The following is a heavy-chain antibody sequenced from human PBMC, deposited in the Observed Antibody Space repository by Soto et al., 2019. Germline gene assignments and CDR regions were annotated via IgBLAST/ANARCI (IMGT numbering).Heavy chain of an antibody. CDR2: INKDGSEK. Sequence: EVQLVESGGGLVQPGGSLRLSCVVSGFTFSSYWMSWVRRAPGKGLEWVANINKDGSEKHYVDSVKGRFTISRDNAKNSLYLQMNSLRAEDTAVYYCARENGATGWFSWGQGTLVTVSS. CDR1: GFTFSSYW. D-gene: IGHD6-19*01. CDR3: ARENGATGWFS. J-gene: IGHJ5*02. V-gene: IGHV3-7*05.